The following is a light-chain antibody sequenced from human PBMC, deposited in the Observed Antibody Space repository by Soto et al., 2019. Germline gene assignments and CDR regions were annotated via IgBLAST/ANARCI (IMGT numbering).Light chain of an antibody. CDR1: QSIGDS. Sequence: DIQMTQFPSTLSASVGDRVIISGRTSQSIGDSVAWYQQKPGKAPYLLISDVSSLERGVPSRFSGSGSGTEFTLTISSMQPDDFATFYCQQYNGYSRTFGQGTKVDIK. V-gene: IGKV1-5*01. CDR3: QQYNGYSRT. J-gene: IGKJ1*01. CDR2: DVS.